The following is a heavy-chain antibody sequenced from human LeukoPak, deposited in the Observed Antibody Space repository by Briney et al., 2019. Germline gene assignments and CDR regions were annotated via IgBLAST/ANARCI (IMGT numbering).Heavy chain of an antibody. D-gene: IGHD3-3*01. CDR2: ISSSGSTI. CDR1: GFTFSDYY. V-gene: IGHV3-11*04. Sequence: GGSLRLSCPASGFTFSDYYMSWIRQAPGKGLEWVSYISSSGSTIYYADSVKGRFTISRDNAKNSLYLQMNSLRAEDTAVYYCARESGTWDFWSGHDAFDIWGQGTMVTVSS. CDR3: ARESGTWDFWSGHDAFDI. J-gene: IGHJ3*02.